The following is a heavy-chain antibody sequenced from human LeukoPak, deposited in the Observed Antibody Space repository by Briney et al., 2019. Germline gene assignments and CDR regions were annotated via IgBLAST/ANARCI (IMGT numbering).Heavy chain of an antibody. D-gene: IGHD5-12*01. CDR3: ARRAVATSIFDY. CDR2: IYPGDSDT. Sequence: GESLKISCKGSGYSFTTYWIGWGRQMPGKGLEWMGIIYPGDSDTKYSPSFEGQVTIPADKSISTAYLQWSSLKASDTAMYYCARRAVATSIFDYWGQGTLVTVSS. V-gene: IGHV5-51*01. CDR1: GYSFTTYW. J-gene: IGHJ4*02.